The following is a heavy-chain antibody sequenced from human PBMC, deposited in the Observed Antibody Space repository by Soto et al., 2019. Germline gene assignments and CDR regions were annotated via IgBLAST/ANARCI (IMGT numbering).Heavy chain of an antibody. Sequence: EVQLLESGGGLVQPGGSLRLSCAASGFSLSSYTMRWDRQAPGKGLEWVSSIVGSPGDTYYPDSVKGRFTISRDISKNTRYLQMSSLRAEDTAVYYCAKGRGQYFSFGMGVWAQGTTVTVSS. V-gene: IGHV3-23*01. D-gene: IGHD3-10*01. CDR3: AKGRGQYFSFGMGV. CDR2: IVGSPGDT. CDR1: GFSLSSYT. J-gene: IGHJ6*02.